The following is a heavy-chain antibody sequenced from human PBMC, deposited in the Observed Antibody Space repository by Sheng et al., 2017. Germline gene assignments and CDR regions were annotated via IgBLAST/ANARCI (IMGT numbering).Heavy chain of an antibody. J-gene: IGHJ6*02. CDR3: AWAQYVYSSSWHYGMDV. CDR1: GFSLSTSGMC. V-gene: IGHV2-70*01. CDR2: IDWDDDK. D-gene: IGHD6-13*01. Sequence: QVTLRESGPALVKPTQTLTLTCTFSGFSLSTSGMCVSWIRQPPGKALEWLALIDWDDDKYYSTSLKTRLTISKDTSKNQVVLTMTNMDPVDTATYYCAWAQYVYSSSWHYGMDVWGQGTTVTVSS.